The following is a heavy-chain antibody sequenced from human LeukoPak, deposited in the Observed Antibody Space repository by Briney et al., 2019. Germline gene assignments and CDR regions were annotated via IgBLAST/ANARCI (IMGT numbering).Heavy chain of an antibody. J-gene: IGHJ4*02. D-gene: IGHD4-17*01. V-gene: IGHV1-8*01. CDR2: MNPNSGGT. Sequence: ASVKVSCKASGYTFTSYDINWVRQATGQGLEWMGWMNPNSGGTNYAQKFQGRVTMTRDTSISTAYMELSSLRSEDTAVYYCAAATTAMEFDYWGQGTLVTVSS. CDR3: AAATTAMEFDY. CDR1: GYTFTSYD.